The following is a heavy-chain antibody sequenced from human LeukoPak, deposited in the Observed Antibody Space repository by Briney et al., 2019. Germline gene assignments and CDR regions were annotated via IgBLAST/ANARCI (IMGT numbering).Heavy chain of an antibody. J-gene: IGHJ4*02. V-gene: IGHV3-23*01. CDR3: AKVTRIAVARDYFDY. CDR2: ISGSGGST. CDR1: GFTFSSYA. D-gene: IGHD6-19*01. Sequence: GGSLRLSCAASGFTFSSYAMSWVRQAPGKGLERVSAISGSGGSTYYADSVKGRFTISRDNSKNTLYLQMNSLRAEDTAVYYCAKVTRIAVARDYFDYWGQGTLVTVSS.